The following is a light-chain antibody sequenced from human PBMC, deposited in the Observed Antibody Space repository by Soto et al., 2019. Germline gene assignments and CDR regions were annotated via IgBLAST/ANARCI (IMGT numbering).Light chain of an antibody. J-gene: IGLJ2*01. Sequence: QSVLTQPPSASGTPGQRVTIPCSGSSSNIGSTTVNWYQQLPGTAPKLLIYSNNQRPSGVPDRFSGSKSGTSASLAISGLQSEDEADYYCAARDDSLNGPVFGGGTQRTVL. V-gene: IGLV1-44*01. CDR1: SSNIGSTT. CDR2: SNN. CDR3: AARDDSLNGPV.